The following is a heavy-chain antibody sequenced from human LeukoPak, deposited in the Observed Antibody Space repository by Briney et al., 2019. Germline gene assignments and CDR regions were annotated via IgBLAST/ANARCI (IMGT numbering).Heavy chain of an antibody. CDR2: ISAYNGNA. CDR3: VSWYSYYYDSSGYPDYFDY. J-gene: IGHJ4*02. CDR1: GYTFTSYG. V-gene: IGHV1-18*01. D-gene: IGHD3-22*01. Sequence: GAAVTVSCKASGYTFTSYGISWVRQAPGQGLEWMGWISAYNGNANYAQKLQGRVTMTTDTSTSTAYMELRSLRSDDTAVYYCVSWYSYYYDSSGYPDYFDYWGQGTLVTVSS.